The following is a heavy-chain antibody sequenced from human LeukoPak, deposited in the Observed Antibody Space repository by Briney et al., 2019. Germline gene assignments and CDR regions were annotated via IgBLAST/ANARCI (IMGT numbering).Heavy chain of an antibody. CDR1: GFTFSSHG. V-gene: IGHV3-21*01. CDR3: GRVDTAMASDY. Sequence: GGSLRLSCAASGFTFSSHGMNWVRQAPGKGLEWVSWTSSSSRDIYYADSVKGRFTISRDNAKNSLYLQMNSLRAEDTAVYYCGRVDTAMASDYWGQGTLVTVSS. J-gene: IGHJ4*02. CDR2: TSSSSRDI. D-gene: IGHD5-18*01.